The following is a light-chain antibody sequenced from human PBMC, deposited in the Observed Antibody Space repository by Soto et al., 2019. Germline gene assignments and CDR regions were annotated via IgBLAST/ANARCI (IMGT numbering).Light chain of an antibody. CDR1: SSDVGGYNY. V-gene: IGLV2-8*01. Sequence: QSALTQPPSASGSPGQSVAISCTGTSSDVGGYNYVSWYQQHPGKAPKLMIYEVNKRPSGVPDRFSGSKSGNTASLAITGLRAEDEADYFCQSYDSSLIGSFVFGTGTKVTVL. CDR3: QSYDSSLIGSFV. CDR2: EVN. J-gene: IGLJ1*01.